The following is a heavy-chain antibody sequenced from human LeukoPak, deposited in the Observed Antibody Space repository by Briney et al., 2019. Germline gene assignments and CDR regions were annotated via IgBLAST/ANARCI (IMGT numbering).Heavy chain of an antibody. J-gene: IGHJ4*02. D-gene: IGHD1-26*01. CDR2: ISSDGSDK. CDR1: GFTFSGYA. Sequence: GGSLRLSCAASGFTFSGYAMRWVRQAPGKGLEWVAVISSDGSDKHDADSVKGRSTISRDNSKNTLYLQMDSRRGEDTAVYYCTRDITRGAAGNYFDYWGQGTLVTVSS. CDR3: TRDITRGAAGNYFDY. V-gene: IGHV3-30-3*01.